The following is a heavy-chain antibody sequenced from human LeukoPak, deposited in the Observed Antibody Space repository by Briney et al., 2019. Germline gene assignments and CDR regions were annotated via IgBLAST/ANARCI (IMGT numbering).Heavy chain of an antibody. V-gene: IGHV4-34*01. D-gene: IGHD1-26*01. Sequence: PSETLSLTCAVYGGSFSGYYWSWICQPPGKGLEWIGEINHSGSTNYNPSLKSRVTISVDTSKNQFSLKLSSVTAADTAVYYCARPMTTLLGAFDYWGQGTLVTVSS. CDR2: INHSGST. J-gene: IGHJ4*02. CDR3: ARPMTTLLGAFDY. CDR1: GGSFSGYY.